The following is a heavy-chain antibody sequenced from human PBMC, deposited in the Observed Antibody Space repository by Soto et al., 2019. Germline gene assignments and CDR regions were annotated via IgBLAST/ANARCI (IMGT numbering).Heavy chain of an antibody. CDR2: IKSKTDGGTA. J-gene: IGHJ4*02. V-gene: IGHV3-15*01. D-gene: IGHD3-9*01. Sequence: PGGSLRLSCVASGFNLSHPLMTWVRQASGKGLEWVGRIKSKTDGGTADYAAPVKGRATISRDDSKNTVYLQMNSLKTEDTAVYYCTTGIYYDILTGYHNVAYWGQGALVNVSS. CDR1: GFNLSHPL. CDR3: TTGIYYDILTGYHNVAY.